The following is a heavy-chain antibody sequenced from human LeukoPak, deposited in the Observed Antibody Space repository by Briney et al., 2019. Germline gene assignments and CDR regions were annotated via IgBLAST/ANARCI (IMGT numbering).Heavy chain of an antibody. CDR1: GFTFSSYW. J-gene: IGHJ4*02. D-gene: IGHD3-22*01. CDR2: IKQDGSEK. Sequence: GGSLRLSCAASGFTFSSYWMSWVRQAPGKGLEWVANIKQDGSEKYYVDSVKGQFTISRDTSKSTLYLQLNSLRAEDTAIYYCAKGIDSTGYYPFDYWGQGTLVTVSS. CDR3: AKGIDSTGYYPFDY. V-gene: IGHV3-7*03.